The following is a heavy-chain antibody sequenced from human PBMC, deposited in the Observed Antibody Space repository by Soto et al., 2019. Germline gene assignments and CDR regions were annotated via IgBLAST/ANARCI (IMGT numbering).Heavy chain of an antibody. CDR1: GFTFDDYA. J-gene: IGHJ6*02. D-gene: IGHD5-12*01. Sequence: EVQLVESGGGLVQPGRSLRLSCAASGFTFDDYAMHWVRQAPGKGLEWVSGISWNSGSMGYADSVKGRFTISRDNAKNSLYLQMNSLRAEDTALYYCAKSVAPGYYYGMDVWGQGTTVTVSS. V-gene: IGHV3-9*01. CDR2: ISWNSGSM. CDR3: AKSVAPGYYYGMDV.